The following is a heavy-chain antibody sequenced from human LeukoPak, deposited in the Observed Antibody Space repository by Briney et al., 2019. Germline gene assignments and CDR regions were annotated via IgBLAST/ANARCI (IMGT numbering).Heavy chain of an antibody. J-gene: IGHJ2*01. CDR3: ARDKYCGGDCPNFSGYFDL. V-gene: IGHV3-30*04. D-gene: IGHD2-21*02. Sequence: PGRSLRLSCAASGFTFSSYAMHWVRQAPGKGLEWVAVISYDGSNKYYADSVKGRFTISRDNSKNTLYLQMNSLRAEDTAVYYCARDKYCGGDCPNFSGYFDLWGRGTLVTVSS. CDR1: GFTFSSYA. CDR2: ISYDGSNK.